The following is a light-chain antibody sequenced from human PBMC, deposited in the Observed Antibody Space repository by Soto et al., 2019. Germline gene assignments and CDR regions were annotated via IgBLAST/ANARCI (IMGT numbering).Light chain of an antibody. CDR3: QQYNNWPPWT. J-gene: IGKJ1*01. CDR2: GAS. V-gene: IGKV3-15*01. Sequence: EMVMRQSPATLSVSPGERATLSCRASQRVSSNLAWYQQKPCQAPRLLIYGASTRATGIPARFSGSGSGTEFTLTISSLQSEDFAVYCCQQYNNWPPWTFGQGTKVDI. CDR1: QRVSSN.